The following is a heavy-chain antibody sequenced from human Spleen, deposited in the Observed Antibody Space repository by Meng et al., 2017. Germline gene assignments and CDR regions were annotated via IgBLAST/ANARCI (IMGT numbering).Heavy chain of an antibody. Sequence: ASVKVSCKASGYTFISQYMYWVRQAPGQGLEWMGWIKPNSGGTNYAQKFQGRVTMTRDTSISTAYMELSRLRSDDTAVYYCARYGSSNDAFDIWGQGTMVTVSS. CDR2: IKPNSGGT. D-gene: IGHD6-13*01. J-gene: IGHJ3*02. CDR1: GYTFISQY. CDR3: ARYGSSNDAFDI. V-gene: IGHV1-2*02.